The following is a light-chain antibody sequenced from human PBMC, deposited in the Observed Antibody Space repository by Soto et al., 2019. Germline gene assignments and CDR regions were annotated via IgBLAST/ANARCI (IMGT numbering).Light chain of an antibody. J-gene: IGKJ5*01. CDR1: QSVSSY. CDR3: QQRSNWPPIT. CDR2: DAS. V-gene: IGKV3-11*01. Sequence: DIVLPQSPATLSLSPGERATLSCRASQSVSSYLAWYQQNPGQAPRRLIYDASNRATGIPARFSGSGAGTDFTITISSLEPEDVAVYYCQQRSNWPPITFGQGTRLEI.